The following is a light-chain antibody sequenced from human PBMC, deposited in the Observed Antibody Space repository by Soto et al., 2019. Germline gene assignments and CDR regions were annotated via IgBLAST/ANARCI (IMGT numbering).Light chain of an antibody. CDR3: LQDYISPFT. CDR1: QGIRSD. Sequence: AIPMTQSPSSLSASVGDRVTITCRASQGIRSDLGWYQQKPGKAPKLLIYAASSLQSGVPLRFSGSGSGTDFTLTISSLQPEDFATYYCLQDYISPFTFGPGTKVDIK. CDR2: AAS. V-gene: IGKV1-6*01. J-gene: IGKJ3*01.